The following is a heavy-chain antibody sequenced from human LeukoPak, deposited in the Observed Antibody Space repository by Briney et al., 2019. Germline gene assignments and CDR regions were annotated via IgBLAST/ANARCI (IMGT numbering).Heavy chain of an antibody. Sequence: ASVKVSCKASGYTFTGYYMHWARQAPGQGLEWMGRINPNSGGTNYAQKFQGRVTMTRDTSISTAYMELSRLRSDDTAVYYCARAYSSGWYEGPWGQGTLVTVSS. CDR1: GYTFTGYY. J-gene: IGHJ5*02. V-gene: IGHV1-2*06. D-gene: IGHD6-19*01. CDR2: INPNSGGT. CDR3: ARAYSSGWYEGP.